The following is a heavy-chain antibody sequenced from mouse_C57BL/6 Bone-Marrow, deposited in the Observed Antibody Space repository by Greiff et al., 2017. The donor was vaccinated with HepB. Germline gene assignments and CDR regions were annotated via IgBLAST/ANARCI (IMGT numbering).Heavy chain of an antibody. Sequence: EVKLMESGGGLVQSGRSLRLSCATSGFTFSDFYMEWVRQAPGKGLEWIAASRNKANDYTTEYSASVKGRFIVSRDTSQSILYLQMNALRAEDTAIYYCARDAWTVVAEWYFDVWGTGTTVTVSS. CDR1: GFTFSDFY. CDR3: ARDAWTVVAEWYFDV. CDR2: SRNKANDYTT. V-gene: IGHV7-1*01. D-gene: IGHD1-1*01. J-gene: IGHJ1*03.